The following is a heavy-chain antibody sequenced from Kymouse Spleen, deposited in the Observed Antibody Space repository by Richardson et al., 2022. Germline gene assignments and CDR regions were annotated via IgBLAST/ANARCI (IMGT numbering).Heavy chain of an antibody. CDR3: AGTGITGTTYYYGMDV. Sequence: EVQLVESGGGLVQPGGSLRLSCAASGFTFSSYWMSWVRQAPGKGLEWVANIKQDGSEKYYVDSVKGRFTISRDNAKNSLYLQMNSLRAEDTAVYYCAGTGITGTTYYYGMDVWGQGTTVTVSS. J-gene: IGHJ6*02. CDR1: GFTFSSYW. D-gene: IGHD1-7*01. CDR2: IKQDGSEK. V-gene: IGHV3-7*01.